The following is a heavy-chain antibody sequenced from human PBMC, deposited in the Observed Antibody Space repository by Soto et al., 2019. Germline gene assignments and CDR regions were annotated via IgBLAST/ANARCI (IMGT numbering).Heavy chain of an antibody. CDR3: ARARAERERSYDFWSGYFDY. D-gene: IGHD3-3*01. CDR1: GGTLSSLA. Sequence: GASVKVSCKASGGTLSSLAISWVRQAPGQGLEWMGGIIPIYDTTNYAQTFQGRVTITADESTNTAFMELSSLRSVDTAVYYCARARAERERSYDFWSGYFDYPGQAARVPVSS. V-gene: IGHV1-69*13. CDR2: IIPIYDTT. J-gene: IGHJ4*02.